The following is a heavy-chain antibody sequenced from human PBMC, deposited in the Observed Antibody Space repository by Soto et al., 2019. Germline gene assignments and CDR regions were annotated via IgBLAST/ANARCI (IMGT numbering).Heavy chain of an antibody. V-gene: IGHV3-7*01. Sequence: GGSLRLSCAASGFTFSSYWMSWVRQAPGKGLEWVANIKQDGSEKYYVDSVKGRFTISRDNAKNSLYLQMNSLRAEDTAVYYCARAPTTFYCSSTSCSVSGAFDIWGQGTMVTVSS. J-gene: IGHJ3*02. CDR3: ARAPTTFYCSSTSCSVSGAFDI. CDR1: GFTFSSYW. CDR2: IKQDGSEK. D-gene: IGHD2-2*01.